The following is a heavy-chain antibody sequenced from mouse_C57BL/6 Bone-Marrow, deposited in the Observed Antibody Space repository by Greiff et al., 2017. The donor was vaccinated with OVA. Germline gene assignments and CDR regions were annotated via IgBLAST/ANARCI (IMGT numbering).Heavy chain of an antibody. CDR2: IDPETGGT. CDR3: TRIGCNSWYFDV. V-gene: IGHV1-15*01. CDR1: GYTFTDYE. D-gene: IGHD2-1*01. Sequence: QVQLQQSGAELVRPGASVTLSCKASGYTFTDYEMHWVKQTPVHGLEWIGAIDPETGGTAYNQKFKGKAILTADKSSSTAYMELRSLTSEDSAVYYCTRIGCNSWYFDVWGTGTTVTVSS. J-gene: IGHJ1*03.